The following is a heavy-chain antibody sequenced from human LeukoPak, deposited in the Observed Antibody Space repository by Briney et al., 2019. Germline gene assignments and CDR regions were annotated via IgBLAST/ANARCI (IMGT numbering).Heavy chain of an antibody. CDR2: ISSDGGYI. Sequence: GGSLRLFCAGSGFTFSTYSIHWVRQGPGKGLEWVSSISSDGGYIYYADSVKGRLTISRDNAKNLVYLQMKSLRAEDTAVYYCARGNAPLPFDYWGQGTLVTVSS. CDR3: ARGNAPLPFDY. J-gene: IGHJ4*02. CDR1: GFTFSTYS. V-gene: IGHV3-21*01. D-gene: IGHD2-2*01.